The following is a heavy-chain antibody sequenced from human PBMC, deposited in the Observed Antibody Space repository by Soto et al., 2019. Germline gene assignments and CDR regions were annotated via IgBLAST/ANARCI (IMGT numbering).Heavy chain of an antibody. CDR1: GYTFNNYY. CDR3: EVTTGY. Sequence: ASVKVSCKASGYTFNNYYIHWVRQAPGQGFEYMGWVSPENRNAGYAPQFRGRVSMTADTSINTVYLELTTLTYEDTAVYYCEVTTGYWGQGTMVTVSS. D-gene: IGHD4-17*01. J-gene: IGHJ4*02. V-gene: IGHV1-8*02. CDR2: VSPENRNA.